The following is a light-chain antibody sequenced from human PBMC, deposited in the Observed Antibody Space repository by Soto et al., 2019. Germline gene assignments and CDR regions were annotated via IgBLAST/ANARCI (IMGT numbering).Light chain of an antibody. CDR1: SSNIGAGYD. CDR2: GNI. Sequence: QPVLTQPPSVSGAPGQRVTISCTGSSSNIGAGYDVHWYQQLPGTAPKLLIYGNINRPSGVPDRFSGSNSGTSASLAITGLQAEDESDYYCQSYDSSLSAYVVFGGGTKLTVL. J-gene: IGLJ2*01. V-gene: IGLV1-40*01. CDR3: QSYDSSLSAYVV.